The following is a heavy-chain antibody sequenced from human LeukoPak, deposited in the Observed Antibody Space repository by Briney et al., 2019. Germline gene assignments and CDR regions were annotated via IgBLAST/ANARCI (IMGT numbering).Heavy chain of an antibody. Sequence: SETLSLTCAVYGGSISSNNWWSWVRQPPGKGLEWIGEIYHSGSTNYNPSLKSRVTISVDKSKNQLSLKLSSVTAADTAVYYCARDVGARLSGYWGQGTLVTVSS. D-gene: IGHD6-6*01. CDR3: ARDVGARLSGY. V-gene: IGHV4-4*02. CDR1: GGSISSNNW. J-gene: IGHJ4*02. CDR2: IYHSGST.